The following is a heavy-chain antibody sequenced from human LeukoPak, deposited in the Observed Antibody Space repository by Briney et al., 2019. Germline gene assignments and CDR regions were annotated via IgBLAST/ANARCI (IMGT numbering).Heavy chain of an antibody. Sequence: SVKVSCKASGGTFSSYAISWVRQAPGQGLEWMGGIIPIFGTANYAQKFQGRVTMTRDTSTSTVYMELSSLRSEDTAVYYCARMAVWSGGDPDYWGQGTLVTVSS. D-gene: IGHD3-16*01. CDR3: ARMAVWSGGDPDY. V-gene: IGHV1-69*05. CDR1: GGTFSSYA. CDR2: IIPIFGTA. J-gene: IGHJ4*02.